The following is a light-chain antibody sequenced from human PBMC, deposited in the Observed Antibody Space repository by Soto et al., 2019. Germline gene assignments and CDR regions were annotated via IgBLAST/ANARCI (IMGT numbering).Light chain of an antibody. Sequence: QPVLTQSSSASASLGSSVKLTCTLGSGHSDSIIAWHQQQPGKAPRYLMKVEDSGTFTKGSGIPDRFSGSSSGADRYLTISNLQSEDEADYFSETWDRSSQVFGGGTKLTVL. CDR2: VEDSGTF. CDR1: SGHSDSI. V-gene: IGLV4-60*03. CDR3: ETWDRSSQV. J-gene: IGLJ3*02.